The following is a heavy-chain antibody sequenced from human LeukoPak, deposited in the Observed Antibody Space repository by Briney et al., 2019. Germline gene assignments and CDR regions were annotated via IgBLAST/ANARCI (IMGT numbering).Heavy chain of an antibody. V-gene: IGHV3-64D*09. CDR1: GFTFSSYA. CDR2: ISSNGGST. Sequence: GGSLRLSCSASGFTFSSYAMHWVRQAPGKGLEYVSAISSNGGSTYYADSVKGRFTISRDNSKNTLYLQMSSLRAEDTTVYYCVKEGGSSLAFDIWGQGTMVTVSS. J-gene: IGHJ3*02. CDR3: VKEGGSSLAFDI. D-gene: IGHD1-26*01.